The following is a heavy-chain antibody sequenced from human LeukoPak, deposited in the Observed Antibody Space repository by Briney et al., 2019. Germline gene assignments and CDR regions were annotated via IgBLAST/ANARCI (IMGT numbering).Heavy chain of an antibody. CDR2: IKSDGSST. CDR3: TKSDWFDP. J-gene: IGHJ5*02. D-gene: IGHD3-3*01. V-gene: IGHV3-74*01. CDR1: GFTFSNHW. Sequence: PGGSLRLSCAASGFTFSNHWMHWVRQAPGKGLLWVSRIKSDGSSTTYADSVKGRFTISRDNAKNTLYLQMNSLRAEDTAVYYCTKSDWFDPWGQGTLVTVYS.